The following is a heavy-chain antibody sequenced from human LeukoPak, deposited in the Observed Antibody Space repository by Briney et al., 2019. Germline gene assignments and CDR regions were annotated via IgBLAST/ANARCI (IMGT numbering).Heavy chain of an antibody. J-gene: IGHJ3*02. CDR2: INSDGTST. D-gene: IGHD3-22*01. CDR1: GFTFSSYL. CDR3: ARGGLDYYDSSGSLYAFDI. Sequence: GGSLRLSCAASGFTFSSYLMHWVRQAPGKGLVWVSRINSDGTSTTYADSVKGRFTISRDNAKNTLYLQVNSLRAEDTAVFYCARGGLDYYDSSGSLYAFDIWGQGTLVTVSS. V-gene: IGHV3-74*01.